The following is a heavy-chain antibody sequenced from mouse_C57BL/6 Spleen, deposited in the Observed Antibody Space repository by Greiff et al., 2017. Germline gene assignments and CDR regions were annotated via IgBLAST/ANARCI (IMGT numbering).Heavy chain of an antibody. CDR2: IYPSDSDT. D-gene: IGHD1-1*01. V-gene: IGHV1-61*01. CDR3: ARPITTVVGYYAMDY. Sequence: VQLQQPGAELVRPGSSVKLSCKASGYTFTSYWMDWVKQRPGQGLEWIGNIYPSDSDTPYNQKFKDKATLTVDKSSSTAYMQLSSLTSEDSAVLYCARPITTVVGYYAMDYWGQGTSVTVSS. J-gene: IGHJ4*01. CDR1: GYTFTSYW.